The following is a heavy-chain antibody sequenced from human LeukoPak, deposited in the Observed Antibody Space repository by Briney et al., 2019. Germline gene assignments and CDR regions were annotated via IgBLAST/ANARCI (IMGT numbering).Heavy chain of an antibody. CDR3: STEAHPTVYYNDRVDAAFDI. V-gene: IGHV3-15*01. Sequence: GGSLRLSCVASGFTFTNAWMSWVRQAPGKGLEWVGRIKSKTDGGTTHFAAPETGRFTISRDDSKRTVYLQMNSLKTEDTAVYYRSTEAHPTVYYNDRVDAAFDIWGQGTMVIVSS. CDR2: IKSKTDGGTT. J-gene: IGHJ3*02. CDR1: GFTFTNAW. D-gene: IGHD3-10*02.